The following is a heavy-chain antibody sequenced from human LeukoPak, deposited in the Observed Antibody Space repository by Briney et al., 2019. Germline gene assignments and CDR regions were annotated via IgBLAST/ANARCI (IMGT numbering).Heavy chain of an antibody. Sequence: SETLSLTCAVYGGSFSGYYWSWIRQPPGEGLEWIGEINHSGSTNYNPSLKSRVTISVDTSKNHFSLKLNSVTAADTAVYYCARAGRWEGRPHAFDIWGQGTMVTVSS. V-gene: IGHV4-34*01. CDR2: INHSGST. CDR1: GGSFSGYY. CDR3: ARAGRWEGRPHAFDI. J-gene: IGHJ3*02. D-gene: IGHD1-26*01.